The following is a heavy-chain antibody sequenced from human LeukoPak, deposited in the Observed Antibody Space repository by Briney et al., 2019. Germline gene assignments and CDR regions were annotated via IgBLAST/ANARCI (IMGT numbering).Heavy chain of an antibody. Sequence: ASVKVSCKASGYTFISYGITWVRQAPGQGLEWMGWISPYTTKTNYAQSLQGRVTMTTDTSTSTAYMELRSLRSDDTAVYYCARLGYYYDSSGYYFDYWGQGTLVTVSS. V-gene: IGHV1-18*01. CDR2: ISPYTTKT. CDR3: ARLGYYYDSSGYYFDY. D-gene: IGHD3-22*01. CDR1: GYTFISYG. J-gene: IGHJ4*02.